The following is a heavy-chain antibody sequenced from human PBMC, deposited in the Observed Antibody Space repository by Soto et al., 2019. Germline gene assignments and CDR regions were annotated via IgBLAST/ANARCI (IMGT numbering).Heavy chain of an antibody. V-gene: IGHV3-30-3*01. J-gene: IGHJ6*02. Sequence: VGSLRLSCAASGFTFSSYAMHWVRQAPGKGLEWVAVISYDGSNKYYADSVKGRFTISRDNSKNTLYLQMNSLRAEDTAVYYCARDPALIVVVPAAIPMDVWGQGTTVTVSS. CDR2: ISYDGSNK. CDR1: GFTFSSYA. D-gene: IGHD2-2*01. CDR3: ARDPALIVVVPAAIPMDV.